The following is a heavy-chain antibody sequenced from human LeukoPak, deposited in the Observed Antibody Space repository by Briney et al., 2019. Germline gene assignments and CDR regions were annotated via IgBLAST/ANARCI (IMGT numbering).Heavy chain of an antibody. CDR2: INSDGSST. CDR1: GFPFSSYW. CDR3: AHLSGYCSSTSCYA. V-gene: IGHV3-74*01. Sequence: GGALRLSFAAPGFPFSSYWMHWGRPAPGKGVGGVSRINSDGSSTSYADSVKGRFTISRDNAKNTLYLQMNSLRAEDTAVYYCAHLSGYCSSTSCYAWGQGTLVTVSS. D-gene: IGHD2-2*01. J-gene: IGHJ4*02.